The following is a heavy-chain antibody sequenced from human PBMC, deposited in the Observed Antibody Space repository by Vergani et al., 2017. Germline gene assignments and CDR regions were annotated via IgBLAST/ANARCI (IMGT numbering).Heavy chain of an antibody. Sequence: EVQLVQSGAEVKKPGESLKISCQISGYSFTNYWIVLVRQMPGKVLEWMGIIHPADSDTRYSPSFQGQVTISVDKSISTAYLQRGSLRASDSAMYYCARLYVRDSSGSNYFDYWGQGTLVTVSS. V-gene: IGHV5-51*01. D-gene: IGHD3-22*01. J-gene: IGHJ4*02. CDR2: IHPADSDT. CDR1: GYSFTNYW. CDR3: ARLYVRDSSGSNYFDY.